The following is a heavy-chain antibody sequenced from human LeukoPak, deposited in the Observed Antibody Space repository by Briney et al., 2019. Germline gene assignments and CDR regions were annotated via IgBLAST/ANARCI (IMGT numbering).Heavy chain of an antibody. CDR3: AKDLVRGTYYYGSGSSIDY. CDR2: ISGSGGST. D-gene: IGHD3-10*01. V-gene: IGHV3-23*01. Sequence: GGSLRLSCAASGFTFSSYAMSWVRQAPGKGLEWVSAISGSGGSTYYADSVKGRFTISRDNSKNTLYPQMNSLRAEDTAVYYCAKDLVRGTYYYGSGSSIDYWGQGTLVTVSS. J-gene: IGHJ4*02. CDR1: GFTFSSYA.